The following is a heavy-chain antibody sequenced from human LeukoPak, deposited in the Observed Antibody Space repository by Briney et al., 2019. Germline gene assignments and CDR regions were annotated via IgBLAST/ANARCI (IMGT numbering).Heavy chain of an antibody. V-gene: IGHV4-59*08. J-gene: IGHJ6*03. CDR2: IYYRVTS. D-gene: IGHD6-19*01. CDR1: GDSISTYY. CDR3: ARHFSPSGWRNRGTRYYYYYMDV. Sequence: SETLSLTCTVSGDSISTYYWSWIRQPPGKGLEWIDYIYYRVTSDYNPSLKSRVTISVDTSKNQFSLKLSSVTAADTAVYYCARHFSPSGWRNRGTRYYYYYMDVWGKGTTVTISS.